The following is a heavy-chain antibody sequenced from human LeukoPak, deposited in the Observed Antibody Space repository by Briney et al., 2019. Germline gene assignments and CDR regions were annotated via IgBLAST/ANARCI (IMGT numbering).Heavy chain of an antibody. V-gene: IGHV3-21*01. CDR3: VRDRSPGYFDY. J-gene: IGHJ4*02. Sequence: PGGSLRLSCAASGFTFNSYSMNWFRQAPGKGLEWVSSISSSSRFIYYADSVKGRFTISRDNAKNSLFLQMNSLRAEDTAVYYCVRDRSPGYFDYWGQGTLVTVSS. CDR2: ISSSSRFI. D-gene: IGHD3-10*01. CDR1: GFTFNSYS.